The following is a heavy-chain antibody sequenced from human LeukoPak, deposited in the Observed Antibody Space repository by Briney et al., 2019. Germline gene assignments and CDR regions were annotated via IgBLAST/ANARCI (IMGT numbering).Heavy chain of an antibody. V-gene: IGHV3-43*02. Sequence: PGGSLRLSCAASGFTFDDYAMHWVRQAPGTGLAWVSLISGDGACTYCADSVKGRFTISRDNSKNSLYLQMSSLRTEDTALYYCATDRGSYRTGSFDYWGEGTLVTVSS. CDR3: ATDRGSYRTGSFDY. CDR2: ISGDGACT. CDR1: GFTFDDYA. J-gene: IGHJ4*02. D-gene: IGHD3-16*01.